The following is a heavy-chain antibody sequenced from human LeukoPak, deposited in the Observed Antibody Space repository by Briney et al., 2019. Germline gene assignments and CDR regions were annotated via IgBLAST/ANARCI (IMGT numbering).Heavy chain of an antibody. V-gene: IGHV1-2*02. CDR2: INANSGDT. J-gene: IGHJ4*02. Sequence: ASVKVSCKASGYTFTDLLIHWVRQAPGQGLEWMGWINANSGDTFYAQKFQGRVTMTRDTSISTAYMELSRLTSDDTAVYYCARVLGAARGYWGQGTLVTVSS. CDR3: ARVLGAARGY. CDR1: GYTFTDLL. D-gene: IGHD6-6*01.